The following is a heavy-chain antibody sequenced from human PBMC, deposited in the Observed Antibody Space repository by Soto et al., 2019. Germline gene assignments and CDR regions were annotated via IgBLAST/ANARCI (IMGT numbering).Heavy chain of an antibody. CDR1: GVSISDTSYY. J-gene: IGHJ4*02. Sequence: QLQLQESGPGLVKPSETLSPTCNVSGVSISDTSYYWGWIRQPPGKGLEWIGTIYFNANTFYHPSLKSRLTVSVDTSKNQISLRLTSVTAADTAVYYCARQGSDWGQGTLVAVSS. CDR2: IYFNANT. V-gene: IGHV4-39*01. CDR3: ARQGSD.